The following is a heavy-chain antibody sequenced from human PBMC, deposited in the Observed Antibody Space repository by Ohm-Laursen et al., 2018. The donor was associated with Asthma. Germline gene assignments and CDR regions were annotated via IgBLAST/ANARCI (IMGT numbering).Heavy chain of an antibody. CDR3: ARVNDFWSGYSNYYYGMDV. V-gene: IGHV4-59*12. CDR1: GGSITNYY. J-gene: IGHJ6*02. Sequence: SETLSLTCNVSGGSITNYYWSWIRQPPGKGLEWIGNIFYSGSTNYNPSLKSRVTISMDTSKNQFSLKLSSVTAADTAVHYCARVNDFWSGYSNYYYGMDVWGQGTTVTVS. D-gene: IGHD3-3*01. CDR2: IFYSGST.